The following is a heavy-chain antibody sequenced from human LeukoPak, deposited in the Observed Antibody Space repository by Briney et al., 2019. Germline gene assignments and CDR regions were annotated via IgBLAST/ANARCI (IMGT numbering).Heavy chain of an antibody. CDR2: IYYSGST. Sequence: SQTLSLTCTVSGGSISSGTYYWSWIRQPAGKGLEWIGSIYYSGSTYYNPSLKSRVTISVDTSKNQFSLKLSSVTAADTAVYYCARRSHYYDSSGYYSWGFDYWGQGTLVTVSS. V-gene: IGHV4-30-2*03. CDR1: GGSISSGTYY. D-gene: IGHD3-22*01. J-gene: IGHJ4*02. CDR3: ARRSHYYDSSGYYSWGFDY.